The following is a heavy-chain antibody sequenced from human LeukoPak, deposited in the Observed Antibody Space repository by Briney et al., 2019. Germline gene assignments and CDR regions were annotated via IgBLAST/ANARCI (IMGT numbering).Heavy chain of an antibody. J-gene: IGHJ4*02. V-gene: IGHV3-23*01. CDR1: GFTFSSYG. CDR2: ISGSGGST. Sequence: GGSLRLSCAASGFTFSSYGMSWVRQAPGKGLEWVSAISGSGGSTYYADSVKGRFTISRDNSKNTLYLQMNSLRAEDTAVYYCAKSPYGSGRYFDYWGQGTLVTVSS. D-gene: IGHD3-10*01. CDR3: AKSPYGSGRYFDY.